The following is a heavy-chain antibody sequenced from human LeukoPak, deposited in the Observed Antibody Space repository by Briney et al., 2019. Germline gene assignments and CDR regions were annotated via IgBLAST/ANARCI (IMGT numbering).Heavy chain of an antibody. CDR2: IIPILGIA. D-gene: IGHD2-2*01. CDR3: ARLGWGYCSSTSCLSLTP. CDR1: GGTFSSYA. Sequence: SVKVSCKASGGTFSSYAISWVRQAPGQGLEWVGRIIPILGIANYAQKFQGRVTIPADKPTTTAYMELSSLRSENTAVYYCARLGWGYCSSTSCLSLTPWGQGTLVTVPS. V-gene: IGHV1-69*04. J-gene: IGHJ5*02.